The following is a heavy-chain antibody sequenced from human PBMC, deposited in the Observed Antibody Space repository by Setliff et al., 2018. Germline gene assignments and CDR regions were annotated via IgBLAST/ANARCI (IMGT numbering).Heavy chain of an antibody. CDR2: ISAYNGNT. J-gene: IGHJ3*02. Sequence: ASVKVSCKASGYTFTSYGISWVRQAPGQGLEWMGWISAYNGNTNYAQKLQGRVTMTTDTSTSTAYMELRSLRSDDTAVYYCARNFPPLYSSSFSDAFDIWGQGTMVTVSS. CDR3: ARNFPPLYSSSFSDAFDI. D-gene: IGHD6-6*01. V-gene: IGHV1-18*01. CDR1: GYTFTSYG.